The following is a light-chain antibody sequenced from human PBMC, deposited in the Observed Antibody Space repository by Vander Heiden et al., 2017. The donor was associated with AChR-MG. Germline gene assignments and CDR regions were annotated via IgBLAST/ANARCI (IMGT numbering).Light chain of an antibody. Sequence: HSALTQPASVSGSPGQSITISCTGSGTDFGDFDSVSWYQQHPGSAPKIVIYDVHNRPSEISNRFSGSKAGNTASLTISGLQAEDEADYYCSSYSSRTILFGGGTRLTVL. V-gene: IGLV2-14*03. CDR2: DVH. CDR1: GTDFGDFDS. CDR3: SSYSSRTIL. J-gene: IGLJ2*01.